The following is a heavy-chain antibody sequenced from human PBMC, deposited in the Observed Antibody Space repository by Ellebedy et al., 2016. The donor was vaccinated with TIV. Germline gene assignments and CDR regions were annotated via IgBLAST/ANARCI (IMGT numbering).Heavy chain of an antibody. J-gene: IGHJ6*02. CDR3: ARDTSRNYDILTGYYTPYYYGMDV. CDR2: ISSSSSYI. Sequence: GASLKISXAASGFTFSNYSMNWVRQAPGKGLEWVSSISSSSSYIYYADSVKGRFIISRDNAKNSLYLQMNSLRAEDTAGYYCARDTSRNYDILTGYYTPYYYGMDVWGQGTTVTVSS. D-gene: IGHD3-9*01. CDR1: GFTFSNYS. V-gene: IGHV3-21*01.